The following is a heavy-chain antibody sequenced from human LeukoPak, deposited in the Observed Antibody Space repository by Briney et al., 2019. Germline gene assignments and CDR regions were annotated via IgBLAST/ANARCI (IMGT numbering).Heavy chain of an antibody. Sequence: GGSLRLSCAASGFTFSSYSMNWVRQAPGKGLEWVSSISSSSSYIYYADSVKGRFTISRDNAKNSLYLQMNSLRAEDTAVYYCARDRVGDFWSGYQPYSMDVWGQGTTVTVSS. CDR3: ARDRVGDFWSGYQPYSMDV. V-gene: IGHV3-21*01. J-gene: IGHJ6*02. D-gene: IGHD3-3*01. CDR2: ISSSSSYI. CDR1: GFTFSSYS.